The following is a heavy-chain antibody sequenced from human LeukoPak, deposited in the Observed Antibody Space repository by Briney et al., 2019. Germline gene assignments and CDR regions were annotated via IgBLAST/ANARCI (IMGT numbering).Heavy chain of an antibody. CDR3: ARGSGSGSYFD. CDR2: IKQDGSEK. J-gene: IGHJ4*02. CDR1: GFTFSSYW. Sequence: PGGSLRLSCAASGFTFSSYWMSWVRQAPGKGLEWVANIKQDGSEKYYVDSVKGRFTISRDNAKNSLYLQTNSLRAEDTAVYYCARGSGSGSYFDWGQGTLVTVSS. D-gene: IGHD3-10*01. V-gene: IGHV3-7*01.